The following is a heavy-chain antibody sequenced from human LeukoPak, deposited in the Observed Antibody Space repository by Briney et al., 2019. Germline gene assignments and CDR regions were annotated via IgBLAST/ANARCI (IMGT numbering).Heavy chain of an antibody. CDR1: GFTVRNNY. CDR2: IYSGGST. CDR3: ATGERMVRGDGVDY. D-gene: IGHD3-10*01. J-gene: IGHJ4*02. V-gene: IGHV3-66*01. Sequence: PGGSLRLSCAASGFTVRNNYMSWVRQAPGKRLEWVSVIYSGGSTYYADSVKGRFTISRDNSKNTLYLQMNSLRAEDTAVYFCATGERMVRGDGVDYWGQGTLVTVSS.